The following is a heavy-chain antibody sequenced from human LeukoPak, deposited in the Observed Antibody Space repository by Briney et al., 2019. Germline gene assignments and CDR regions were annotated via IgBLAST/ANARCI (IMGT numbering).Heavy chain of an antibody. CDR3: ARDMPRVAFLEWLSSGFDC. CDR2: IRFDGNKI. Sequence: GGSLRLSCVASSFTFNNYGIHWVRQAPGKGLEWVAFIRFDGNKIFYGDSVKGRFTISRDNSKNTLYLQMSSLRAEDTAVYYCARDMPRVAFLEWLSSGFDCWGQGTLATVSS. V-gene: IGHV3-30*02. D-gene: IGHD3-3*02. CDR1: SFTFNNYG. J-gene: IGHJ4*02.